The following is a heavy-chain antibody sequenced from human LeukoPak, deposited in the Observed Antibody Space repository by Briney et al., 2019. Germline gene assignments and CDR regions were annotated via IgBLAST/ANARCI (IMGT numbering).Heavy chain of an antibody. CDR1: GYTFTSYG. Sequence: ASVKVSCKASGYTFTSYGISWVRQAPGQGLEWMGWISAYNGNTNYAQKLQGRVTMTTDTSTSTAYMELRSLRSDDTAVYCCARAMTPLDAFDIWGQGTMVTVSS. D-gene: IGHD3-22*01. CDR2: ISAYNGNT. J-gene: IGHJ3*02. V-gene: IGHV1-18*01. CDR3: ARAMTPLDAFDI.